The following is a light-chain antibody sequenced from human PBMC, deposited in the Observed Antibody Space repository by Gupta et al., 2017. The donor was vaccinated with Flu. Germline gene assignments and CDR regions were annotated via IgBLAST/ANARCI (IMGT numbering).Light chain of an antibody. J-gene: IGLJ1*01. CDR2: QDS. CDR1: KLGQKF. V-gene: IGLV3-1*01. CDR3: QAWDSSPPNCV. Sequence: GDKLGQKFVCWYQQKPGQSPAVVIYQDSKRPSGIPERFSGSNSGNTATLTISGTQAIDEADYYCQAWDSSPPNCVFGTGTKVTVL.